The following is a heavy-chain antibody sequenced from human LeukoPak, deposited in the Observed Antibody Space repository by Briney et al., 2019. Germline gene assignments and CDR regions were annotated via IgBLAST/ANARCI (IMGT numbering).Heavy chain of an antibody. D-gene: IGHD2-21*02. V-gene: IGHV1-46*01. J-gene: IGHJ4*02. CDR3: ARGRPTYCGGDCYAVYDY. CDR1: GYTFTSYY. Sequence: GASVKVSCKASGYTFTSYYMHWVRQAPGQGLEWMGIINPSGGSTSYAQKFQGGVTMTRDTPTSTVYMELSSLRSEDTAVYYCARGRPTYCGGDCYAVYDYWGQGTLVTVSS. CDR2: INPSGGST.